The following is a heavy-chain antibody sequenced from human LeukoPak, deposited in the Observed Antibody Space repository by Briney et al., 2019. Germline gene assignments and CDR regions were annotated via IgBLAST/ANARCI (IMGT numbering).Heavy chain of an antibody. Sequence: SSETLSLTCTVSGGSISGYYWSWIRQPPGKGLEWIGYIYYSGSTNYNPSLKSRVTISVDTSKNQFSLKLSSVTAAGTAVYYCARLLRYSNYYYYGMDVWGQGTTVTVSS. CDR3: ARLLRYSNYYYYGMDV. CDR1: GGSISGYY. V-gene: IGHV4-59*08. D-gene: IGHD4-11*01. CDR2: IYYSGST. J-gene: IGHJ6*02.